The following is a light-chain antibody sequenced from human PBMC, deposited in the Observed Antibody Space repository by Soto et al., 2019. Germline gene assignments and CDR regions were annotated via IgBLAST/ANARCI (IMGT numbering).Light chain of an antibody. J-gene: IGLJ2*01. V-gene: IGLV6-57*04. CDR1: SGSIASNY. Sequence: NFMLTQPHSVSESPGKTVTLACTRSSGSIASNYVQWYQQRPGSAPTTMIYENDQRPPGVPDRFSGSIDSSSNSASLTISGLKNEDEADYYCQSSDSGIIFGGWTQLTVL. CDR3: QSSDSGII. CDR2: END.